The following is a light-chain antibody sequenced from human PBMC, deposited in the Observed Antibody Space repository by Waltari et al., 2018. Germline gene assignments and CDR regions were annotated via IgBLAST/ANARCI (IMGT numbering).Light chain of an antibody. CDR2: DAS. J-gene: IGKJ4*01. CDR1: QSVGTY. CDR3: HQRSDWPLT. V-gene: IGKV3-11*01. Sequence: EIVLTQSPATLSLSPGERATLTCRTRQSVGTYLVWYQQKPGQAPRLLIYDASNRATGIPARFSGSGSGTDFTLTISYLEPEDFAVYYCHQRSDWPLTFGGGTKVEIK.